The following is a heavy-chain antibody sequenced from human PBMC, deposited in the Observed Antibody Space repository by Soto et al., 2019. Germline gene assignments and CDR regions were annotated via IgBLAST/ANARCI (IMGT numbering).Heavy chain of an antibody. V-gene: IGHV3-30-3*01. CDR1: GFTFSSYA. Sequence: PGGSLRLSCAASGFTFSSYAMHWVRQAPGKGLEWAAVISYDGSNKYYADSVKGRFTISRDNSKNTLYLQMNSLRAEDTAVYYCARDEDSNGWYPWGQGTLVTVSS. CDR2: ISYDGSNK. D-gene: IGHD6-19*01. J-gene: IGHJ5*02. CDR3: ARDEDSNGWYP.